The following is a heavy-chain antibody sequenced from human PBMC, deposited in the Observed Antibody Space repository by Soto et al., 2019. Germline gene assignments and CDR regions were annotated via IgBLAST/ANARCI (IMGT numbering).Heavy chain of an antibody. V-gene: IGHV1-18*01. Sequence: GASVKVSCKASGYTFTSYGISWVRQAPGQGLEWMGWISAYNGNTNYAQKLQGRVTITTDTSTSTAYMELRSLRSDDTAVYYCARKDYYDSSGYRRDFDYWGQGTLVTVSS. J-gene: IGHJ4*02. CDR2: ISAYNGNT. CDR1: GYTFTSYG. D-gene: IGHD3-22*01. CDR3: ARKDYYDSSGYRRDFDY.